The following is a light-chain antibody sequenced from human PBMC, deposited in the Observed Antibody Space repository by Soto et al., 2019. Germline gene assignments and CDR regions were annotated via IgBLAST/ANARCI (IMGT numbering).Light chain of an antibody. CDR2: EVS. V-gene: IGLV2-14*01. Sequence: QSALTQPASVSGSPGQSITISCTGTSSDVGRYNYVSWYQQHPGKAPKLMIYEVSNRPSGVSNRFSGSKSGNTASLTISGLHAEDQARYYCSAYTSSSTRVFGGGTKPTVL. CDR3: SAYTSSSTRV. J-gene: IGLJ3*02. CDR1: SSDVGRYNY.